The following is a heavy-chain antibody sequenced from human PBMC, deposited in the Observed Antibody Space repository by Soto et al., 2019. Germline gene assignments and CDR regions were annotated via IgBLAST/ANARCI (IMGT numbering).Heavy chain of an antibody. V-gene: IGHV4-30-2*01. CDR2: IYQSEYA. J-gene: IGHJ4*02. CDR1: GGSVTSGGHS. CDR3: ARGDTRLGELSHDY. D-gene: IGHD3-16*02. Sequence: KPSETLSLTCVVSGGSVTSGGHSWSWIRQAPGKGLEWVGSIYQSEYAYYNPSLRSRVAISVDRSNNQVFLRMTSVTAADTAIYYCARGDTRLGELSHDYWGQGTLVTVSS.